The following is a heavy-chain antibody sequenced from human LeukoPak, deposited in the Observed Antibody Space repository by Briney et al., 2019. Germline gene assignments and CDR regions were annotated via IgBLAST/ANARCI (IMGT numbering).Heavy chain of an antibody. Sequence: PGGSLRLSCAASGFIVSSYWMNWVRQAPGKGLEWVANIKEDGSEKYYVDSVKGRFTISRDNAKNSLYLQMNSLRAEDTAVYYCARGGFRDGWFDPWGQGTLVTVSS. V-gene: IGHV3-7*01. CDR2: IKEDGSEK. CDR1: GFIVSSYW. J-gene: IGHJ5*02. D-gene: IGHD2-21*01. CDR3: ARGGFRDGWFDP.